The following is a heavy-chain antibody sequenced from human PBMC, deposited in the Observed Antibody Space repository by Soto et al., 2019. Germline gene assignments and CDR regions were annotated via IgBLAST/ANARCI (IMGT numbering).Heavy chain of an antibody. Sequence: EVQLLESGGDLIQPGGSLRLSCAASGFTFSSYAMSWVRQAPGTGLGWVSAISSSGGSTFYADSVKGRFTISRDNSRNTLYLQMHGLRAEDTAIYYCAKYQPMTQPRPYFDYWGQGTLVTVSS. CDR2: ISSSGGST. D-gene: IGHD3-22*01. CDR3: AKYQPMTQPRPYFDY. CDR1: GFTFSSYA. J-gene: IGHJ4*02. V-gene: IGHV3-23*01.